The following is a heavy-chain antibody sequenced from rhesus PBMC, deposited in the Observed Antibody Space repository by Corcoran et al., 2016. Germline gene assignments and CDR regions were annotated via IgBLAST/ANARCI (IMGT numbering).Heavy chain of an antibody. CDR1: GGSISGGYG. D-gene: IGHD3-28*01. J-gene: IGHJ3*01. CDR2: VYSSNEDT. V-gene: IGHV4-76*01. CDR3: ASEFGGYSSGAAFDF. Sequence: QVQLQESGPGLLKPSETLSLTCAVSGGSISGGYGWGWIRHPPGKGVEWIWRVYSSNEDTYYNPSLKSRVTISTETSKKQFSLKLSSVPAADTAVYSCASEFGGYSSGAAFDFWGQGLRVTVSS.